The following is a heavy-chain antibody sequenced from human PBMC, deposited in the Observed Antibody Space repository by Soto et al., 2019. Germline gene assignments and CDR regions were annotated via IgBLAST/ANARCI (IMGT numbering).Heavy chain of an antibody. J-gene: IGHJ5*02. V-gene: IGHV1-18*01. CDR1: GYTFTSYG. CDR3: SRGDYAGPGGPYNWFDP. Sequence: QVQLVQSGAEVKKPGASVKVSCKASGYTFTSYGISWVRQAPGQGLAWMGWISAYNGNTNYAQKLQGRVTMTTDTSTSTAYMELRSLRSDDTAVYYCSRGDYAGPGGPYNWFDPWGQGTLVTVSS. CDR2: ISAYNGNT. D-gene: IGHD4-17*01.